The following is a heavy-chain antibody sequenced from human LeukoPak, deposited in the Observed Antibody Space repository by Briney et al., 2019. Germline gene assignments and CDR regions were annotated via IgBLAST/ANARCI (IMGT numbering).Heavy chain of an antibody. Sequence: MTSETLSLTCTVSGGSISSYYWSWIRQPPGKGLEWIGYNYYSGSTNYNPSLKSRVTISVATSKSQFSLRLTSVTAADTAVYYCASQRGYSYGLFDYWGQGTLVTVSS. V-gene: IGHV4-59*01. J-gene: IGHJ4*02. CDR2: NYYSGST. CDR1: GGSISSYY. CDR3: ASQRGYSYGLFDY. D-gene: IGHD5-18*01.